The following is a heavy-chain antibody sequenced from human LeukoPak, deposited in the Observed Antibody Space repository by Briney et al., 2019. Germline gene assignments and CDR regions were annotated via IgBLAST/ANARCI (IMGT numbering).Heavy chain of an antibody. V-gene: IGHV3-7*01. CDR3: ARGGAHRFDY. CDR1: GFSFSSYT. D-gene: IGHD5-12*01. CDR2: MREDGTEI. J-gene: IGHJ4*02. Sequence: GGSLRLSCGASGFSFSSYTMSWVRQAPGQGLEWVASMREDGTEINYVDSVKGRFIISRDNAKNSLFLQMNSPRAEDTAVYYCARGGAHRFDYWGQGTLVTVSS.